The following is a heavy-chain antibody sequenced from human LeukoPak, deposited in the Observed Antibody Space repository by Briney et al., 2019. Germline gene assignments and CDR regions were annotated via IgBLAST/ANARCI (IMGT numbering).Heavy chain of an antibody. CDR2: INWNGGGT. J-gene: IGHJ6*02. V-gene: IGHV3-9*01. CDR1: GFTFKDYG. CDR3: AKHMRATNTYSFFGLDV. D-gene: IGHD1-26*01. Sequence: GGSLRLSCAAPGFTFKDYGMPWVRQPPGKGLEWASSINWNGGGTDYADSVKGRFTISRDNAKNSLYLQLSSLRPEDTALYYCAKHMRATNTYSFFGLDVWGQGTTVTVSS.